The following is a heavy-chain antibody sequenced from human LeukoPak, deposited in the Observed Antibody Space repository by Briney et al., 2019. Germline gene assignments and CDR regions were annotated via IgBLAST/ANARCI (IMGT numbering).Heavy chain of an antibody. V-gene: IGHV3-30-3*01. D-gene: IGHD2-2*02. CDR3: ARSVVPAAIDGDAFDI. J-gene: IGHJ3*02. CDR2: ISYDGSNK. Sequence: GRSLRLSCAASGFTFSSYAMHWVRQAPGKGLEWVAVISYDGSNKYYADSVKGRFTISRDNSKNTLYLQMNSLRAEDTAVYYCARSVVPAAIDGDAFDIWGQGTMVTVSS. CDR1: GFTFSSYA.